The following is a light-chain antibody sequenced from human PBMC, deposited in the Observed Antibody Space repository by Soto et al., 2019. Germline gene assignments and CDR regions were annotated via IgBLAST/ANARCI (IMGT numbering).Light chain of an antibody. Sequence: EIVLTQSPGTLSLSPGERATLSCRASQSVSSSYLAWYQQKPGQAPRLLIYGASSMDTGIPERFSGSGSGTDFTLTISRLEPEDFAAYYCQQDGSSPETFGQGTKVEIK. CDR2: GAS. CDR1: QSVSSSY. CDR3: QQDGSSPET. V-gene: IGKV3-20*01. J-gene: IGKJ1*01.